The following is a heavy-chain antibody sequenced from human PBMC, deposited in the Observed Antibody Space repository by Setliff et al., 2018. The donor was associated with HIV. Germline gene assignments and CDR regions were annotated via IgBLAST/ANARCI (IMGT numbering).Heavy chain of an antibody. J-gene: IGHJ5*02. CDR2: IKQDGSEK. Sequence: GGSLRLSCAASGFTFSSYWINWVRQAPGKGLEWVANIKQDGSEKYYADSVKGRFTISRDNAKNSLYLQMNSLRSEDTALYYCAKSPNRYSPLDWLDPWGQGTLVTVSS. CDR1: GFTFSSYW. V-gene: IGHV3-7*03. D-gene: IGHD5-18*01. CDR3: AKSPNRYSPLDWLDP.